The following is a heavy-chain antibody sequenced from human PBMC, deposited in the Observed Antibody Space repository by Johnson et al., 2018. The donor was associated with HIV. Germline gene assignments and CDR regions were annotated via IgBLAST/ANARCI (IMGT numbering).Heavy chain of an antibody. J-gene: IGHJ3*02. V-gene: IGHV3-66*01. Sequence: VQLVESGGGVVQPGRSLRLSCAASGFTVSSNYMSWVRQAPGKGLEWVSVIYSGGSTYYADSVKGRFTISRDNTKNSLYLQMNSLRAEDTAVYYCAREANAFDMWGQGTMVTVSS. CDR3: AREANAFDM. CDR2: IYSGGST. CDR1: GFTVSSNY.